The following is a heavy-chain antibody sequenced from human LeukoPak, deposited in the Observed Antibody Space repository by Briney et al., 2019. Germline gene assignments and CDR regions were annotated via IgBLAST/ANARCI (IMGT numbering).Heavy chain of an antibody. V-gene: IGHV3-21*01. D-gene: IGHD2-15*01. CDR3: ARDLAGYCSGASCYPPDY. CDR1: GFTFSRYD. J-gene: IGHJ4*02. Sequence: PGGSLRLSCASSGFTFSRYDMNWVRPAPGKGLEWVSSISSSDSYIYYADSVKGRFTISRDNAKNSLYLQMNSLRAEGTAVYYCARDLAGYCSGASCYPPDYWGQGTLVTVSS. CDR2: ISSSDSYI.